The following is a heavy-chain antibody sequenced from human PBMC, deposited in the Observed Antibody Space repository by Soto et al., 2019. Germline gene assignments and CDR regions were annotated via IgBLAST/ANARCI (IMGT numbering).Heavy chain of an antibody. D-gene: IGHD2-15*01. V-gene: IGHV4-30-2*01. CDR3: ARAVVTKYDY. CDR2: IYHSGST. Sequence: SETLSLTCAVSGGSISSGGYSWGWIRQPPGKGLEWIGYIYHSGSTYYNPSLKSRVTISVDRSKNQFSLKLSSVTAADTAVYYCARAVVTKYDYWGQGTLVTVS. CDR1: GGSISSGGYS. J-gene: IGHJ4*02.